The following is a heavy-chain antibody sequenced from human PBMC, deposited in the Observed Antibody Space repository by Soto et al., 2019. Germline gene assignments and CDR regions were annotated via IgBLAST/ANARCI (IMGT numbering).Heavy chain of an antibody. J-gene: IGHJ4*02. Sequence: SLTCTVSGGSISSSSYYWGWIRQPPGKGLEWIGSIYYSGSTYYNPSLKSRVTISVDTSKNQFSLKLSSVTAADTAVYYCARRQSSSWYGLWGQGTLVTV. CDR2: IYYSGST. D-gene: IGHD6-13*01. CDR3: ARRQSSSWYGL. V-gene: IGHV4-39*01. CDR1: GGSISSSSYY.